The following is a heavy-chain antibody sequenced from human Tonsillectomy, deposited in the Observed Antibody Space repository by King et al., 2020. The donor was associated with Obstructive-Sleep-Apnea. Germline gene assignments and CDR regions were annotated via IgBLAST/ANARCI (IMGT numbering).Heavy chain of an antibody. CDR1: GFTFSSYS. CDR2: ISSSSSTI. J-gene: IGHJ4*02. V-gene: IGHV3-48*04. CDR3: ARERNSGSYYFDY. D-gene: IGHD1-26*01. Sequence: VQLVESGGGLVQPGGSLRLSCAASGFTFSSYSMNWVRQAPGKGLEWVSYISSSSSTIYYADSVKGRFTISRDNAKNSLYLQMNSLRAEDTAGYYCARERNSGSYYFDYWGQGTLVTVSS.